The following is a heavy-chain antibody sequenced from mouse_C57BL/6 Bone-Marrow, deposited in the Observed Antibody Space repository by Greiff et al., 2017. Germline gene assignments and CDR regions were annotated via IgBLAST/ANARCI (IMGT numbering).Heavy chain of an antibody. CDR2: IYPGSGST. J-gene: IGHJ1*03. CDR3: FYYYGTPDWYFDV. CDR1: GYTFTSYW. V-gene: IGHV1-55*01. D-gene: IGHD1-1*01. Sequence: QVHVKQPGAELVKPGASVKMSCKASGYTFTSYWITWVKQRPGQGLEWIGDIYPGSGSTNYNEKFKSKATLTVDTSSSTAYMQLSSLTSEDSAVYYCFYYYGTPDWYFDVWGTGTTVTVSS.